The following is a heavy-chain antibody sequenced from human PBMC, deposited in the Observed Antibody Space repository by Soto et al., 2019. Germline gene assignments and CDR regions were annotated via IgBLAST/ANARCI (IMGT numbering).Heavy chain of an antibody. CDR1: GSSINSSGYY. D-gene: IGHD3-3*02. CDR2: MFYGVST. Sequence: SETLSLTCTVSGSSINSSGYYWGWIRQPPGKGLKWIGSMFYGVSTYYNPSLKSRVTVSVDTSKNQFSLNLRSVTAADTAVYYCARLPSRHLVDYWGQGTLVTVSS. V-gene: IGHV4-39*01. CDR3: ARLPSRHLVDY. J-gene: IGHJ4*02.